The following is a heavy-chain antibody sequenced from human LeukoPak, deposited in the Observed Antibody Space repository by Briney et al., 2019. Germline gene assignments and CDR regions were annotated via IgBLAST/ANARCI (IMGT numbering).Heavy chain of an antibody. CDR2: TYYTSKWYN. J-gene: IGHJ4*02. CDR3: ARGTRDGYNPTFDY. CDR1: GDSVSTNSAA. Sequence: SQTLSLTCAISGDSVSTNSAAWNWIRQSPSRGLEWLGRTYYTSKWYNDYALSMKGRITISPDTSKNQFSLQLNSVTPEDTALYYCARGTRDGYNPTFDYWGQGTLVTVSS. V-gene: IGHV6-1*01. D-gene: IGHD5-24*01.